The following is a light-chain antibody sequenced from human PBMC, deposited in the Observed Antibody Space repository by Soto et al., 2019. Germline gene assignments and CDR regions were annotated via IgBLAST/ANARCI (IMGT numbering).Light chain of an antibody. J-gene: IGLJ1*01. CDR3: SSYTSSSSLYV. CDR1: SSDVGGYNY. CDR2: DVS. V-gene: IGLV2-14*01. Sequence: QSALTQPASVSGSPGQSLTISCTGTSSDVGGYNYVAWYQQHPGKAPKLMIYDVSNRPSGVSNRFSGSKPGNTASLTISGLQAEDEADYDCSSYTSSSSLYVFGTGTKLTVI.